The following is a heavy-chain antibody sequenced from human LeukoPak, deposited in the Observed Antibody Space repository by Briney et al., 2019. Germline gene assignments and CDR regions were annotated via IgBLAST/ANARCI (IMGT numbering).Heavy chain of an antibody. CDR1: GGSISSYY. D-gene: IGHD3-10*01. Sequence: PSETLSLTCTVSGGSISSYYWSWVRQPPGKGLEWVGHIYYLGSTNYNPSLKSRVTISIDTSKNYFSLKLNSVIAADTAVYYCARDRPGSYWYFDLWGRGTLVTVSS. CDR2: IYYLGST. CDR3: ARDRPGSYWYFDL. J-gene: IGHJ2*01. V-gene: IGHV4-59*01.